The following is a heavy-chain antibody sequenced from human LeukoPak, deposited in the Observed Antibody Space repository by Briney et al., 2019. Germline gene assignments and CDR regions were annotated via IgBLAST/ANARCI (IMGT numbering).Heavy chain of an antibody. V-gene: IGHV3-48*01. Sequence: GGSLRLSCAASGFTFSSYSMNWVRQAPGKGLEWVSYISSSSSTIYYADSVKGRFTISRDNSKNTLYLQMNSLRAEDTAVYYCAKDLIPVGATSAGDYWGQGTLVTVSS. CDR2: ISSSSSTI. J-gene: IGHJ4*02. CDR3: AKDLIPVGATSAGDY. D-gene: IGHD1-26*01. CDR1: GFTFSSYS.